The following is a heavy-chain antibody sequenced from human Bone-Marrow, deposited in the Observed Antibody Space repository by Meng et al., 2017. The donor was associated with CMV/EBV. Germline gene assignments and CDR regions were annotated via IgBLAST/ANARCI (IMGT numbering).Heavy chain of an antibody. V-gene: IGHV1-69*05. CDR1: GGTFSSYA. J-gene: IGHJ6*02. Sequence: SVKVSCKASGGTFSSYAISWVRQAPGQGLEWMGGIIPIFGTANYAQKLQGRVTMTTDTSTSTAYMELRSLRSDDTAGYYCARLVANQQLWYYYGMDDWGQGTTVTVSS. D-gene: IGHD2-2*01. CDR2: IIPIFGTA. CDR3: ARLVANQQLWYYYGMDD.